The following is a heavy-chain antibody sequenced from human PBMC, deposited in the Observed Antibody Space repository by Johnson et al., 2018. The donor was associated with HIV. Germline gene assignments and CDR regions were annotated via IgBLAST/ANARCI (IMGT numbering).Heavy chain of an antibody. D-gene: IGHD6-13*01. J-gene: IGHJ3*02. CDR1: GFTFSSYA. CDR2: IKQDGSEK. V-gene: IGHV3-7*01. CDR3: ARELPKNTGYSRSWYHCQAFDI. Sequence: VQLAESGGGVVQPGRSLRLSCAASGFTFSSYAMHWVRQAPGKGLEWVANIKQDGSEKYYVDSVKGRFTISRDNAKNSLYLQMNSLRAEDTAVYYCARELPKNTGYSRSWYHCQAFDIWGQGTMVTVSS.